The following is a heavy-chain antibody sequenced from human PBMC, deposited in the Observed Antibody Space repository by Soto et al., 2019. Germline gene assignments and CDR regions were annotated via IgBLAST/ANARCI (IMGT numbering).Heavy chain of an antibody. CDR3: TTGLYGSGSSGGMDV. Sequence: EVQLVESGGGLVKPGGSLRLSCAASGFTFSNAWMSWVRQAPGKGLEWVGRIKRKTDGGTTDYAAPVKGRFTISRADSKNTLYLQMNSLKTEDTAVYYCTTGLYGSGSSGGMDVWGQGTTVTVSS. CDR1: GFTFSNAW. D-gene: IGHD3-10*01. CDR2: IKRKTDGGTT. V-gene: IGHV3-15*01. J-gene: IGHJ6*02.